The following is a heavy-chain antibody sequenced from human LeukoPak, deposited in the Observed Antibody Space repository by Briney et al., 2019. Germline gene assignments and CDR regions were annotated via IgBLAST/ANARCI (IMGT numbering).Heavy chain of an antibody. Sequence: PSETLSLTCTVSGGSISSYYWSWIRQPAGKGLEWIGRIYTSGSTNYNPSLKGRVTISVDKSKNQFSLKLSSVTAADTAVYYCAREYRGPFISHTFDYLGPRTLVTVSS. V-gene: IGHV4-4*07. D-gene: IGHD5-18*01. J-gene: IGHJ4*02. CDR3: AREYRGPFISHTFDY. CDR1: GGSISSYY. CDR2: IYTSGST.